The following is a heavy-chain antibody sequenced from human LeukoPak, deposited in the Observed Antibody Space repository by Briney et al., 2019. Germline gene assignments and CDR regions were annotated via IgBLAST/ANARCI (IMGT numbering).Heavy chain of an antibody. CDR1: GFTFSSYE. CDR2: ISSSRSTI. CDR3: AELGITMIGGV. D-gene: IGHD3-10*02. J-gene: IGHJ6*04. Sequence: GGSLRLSCAASGFTFSSYEMNWVRQAPGKGLEWASYISSSRSTIYYADSVKGRFTISRDNAKNSLYLQRNSLRAEDTAGYYCAELGITMIGGVWGKGTTVTISS. V-gene: IGHV3-48*03.